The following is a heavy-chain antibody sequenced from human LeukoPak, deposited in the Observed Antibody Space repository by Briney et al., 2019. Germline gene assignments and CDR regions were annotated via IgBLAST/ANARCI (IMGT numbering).Heavy chain of an antibody. CDR2: ISSSSSYI. V-gene: IGHV3-21*04. CDR3: AKDIAGDHGFYYYGMDV. J-gene: IGHJ6*02. D-gene: IGHD4-17*01. Sequence: GGSLRLSCAASGFTFSSYSMNWVRQAPGKGLEWVSSISSSSSYIYYADSVKGRFTISRDNAKNSLYLQMNSLRAEDTALYYCAKDIAGDHGFYYYGMDVWGQGTTVTVSS. CDR1: GFTFSSYS.